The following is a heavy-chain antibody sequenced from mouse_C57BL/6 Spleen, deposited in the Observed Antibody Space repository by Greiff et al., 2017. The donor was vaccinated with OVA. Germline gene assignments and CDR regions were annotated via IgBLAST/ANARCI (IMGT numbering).Heavy chain of an antibody. CDR3: ARGGPNWDYFDY. J-gene: IGHJ2*01. V-gene: IGHV1-55*01. CDR1: GYTFTSYW. Sequence: QVQLQQPGAELVKPGASVKMSCKASGYTFTSYWITWVKQRPGQGLEWIGDIYPGSGSTNYNEKFKSKATLTVDTSSSTAYMQLSSLTSEDSAVYYCARGGPNWDYFDYWGQGTTLTVSS. CDR2: IYPGSGST. D-gene: IGHD4-1*01.